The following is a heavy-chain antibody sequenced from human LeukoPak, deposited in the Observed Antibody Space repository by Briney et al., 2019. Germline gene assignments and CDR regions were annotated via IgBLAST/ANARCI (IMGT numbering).Heavy chain of an antibody. V-gene: IGHV3-23*01. D-gene: IGHD3-22*01. CDR3: AKVFGEYYYDSSGYYSYFDY. CDR2: ISGSGGST. J-gene: IGHJ4*02. Sequence: GSLRFSCAASGFTFSSYAMSWVRQAPGKGLEWVSAISGSGGSTYYADSVKGRFTISRDNSKNTLYLQMNSLRAEDTAVYYCAKVFGEYYYDSSGYYSYFDYWGQGTLVTVSS. CDR1: GFTFSSYA.